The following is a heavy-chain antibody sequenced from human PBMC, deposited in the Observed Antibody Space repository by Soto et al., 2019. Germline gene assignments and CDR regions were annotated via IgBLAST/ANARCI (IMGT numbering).Heavy chain of an antibody. CDR3: VIWRDDNGDPYFGHLFEP. V-gene: IGHV4-59*13. Sequence: PSETLSLTCIVSGDCITNKFWTWIRQPPGRGLEWVGGMHYSGVAAYSPSRKSRATMLIDTSKNHFSLELNSVPAADTPVYYCVIWRDDNGDPYFGHLFEPWGQGTPVPV. CDR2: MHYSGVA. J-gene: IGHJ5*02. CDR1: GDCITNKF. D-gene: IGHD2-8*01.